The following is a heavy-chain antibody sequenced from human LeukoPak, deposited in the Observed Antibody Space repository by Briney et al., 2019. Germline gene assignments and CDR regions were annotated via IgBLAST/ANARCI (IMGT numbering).Heavy chain of an antibody. V-gene: IGHV4-39*01. Sequence: PSETLSLTCTVSGGSISSSSYYWGWIRQPPGKGLESSGSIYYSGSTYYNPSLKSRVTISVDTSKNQYSLKLSSVTAADTAVYYCARRFRTVLSGYRGDWVYPWGQGTLVIVSS. J-gene: IGHJ5*02. CDR1: GGSISSSSYY. CDR3: ARRFRTVLSGYRGDWVYP. CDR2: IYYSGST. D-gene: IGHD5-18*01.